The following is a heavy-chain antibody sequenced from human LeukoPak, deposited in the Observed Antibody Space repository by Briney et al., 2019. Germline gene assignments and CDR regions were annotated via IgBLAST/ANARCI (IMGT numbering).Heavy chain of an antibody. Sequence: PGGSLRLSCAASGFTFSDYNMRWIRQAPGKGLEWVSSISRSGSTKYYADSVKGRFTISRDNAKNSLFLQMNSLRAEDTAVYYCARGGSVYSSSWYRYYYYYYMDVWGKGTTVTISS. CDR2: ISRSGSTK. V-gene: IGHV3-11*04. D-gene: IGHD6-13*01. CDR1: GFTFSDYN. CDR3: ARGGSVYSSSWYRYYYYYYMDV. J-gene: IGHJ6*03.